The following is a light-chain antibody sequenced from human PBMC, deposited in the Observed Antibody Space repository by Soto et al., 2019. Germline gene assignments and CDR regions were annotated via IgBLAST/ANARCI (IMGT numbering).Light chain of an antibody. CDR3: LQRRNWPPIA. J-gene: IGKJ5*01. CDR1: QNVDRY. Sequence: DTVVTQSPATLSLSPGERATLSCRASQNVDRYVVWYQQKPGQAPRLLIYDATNRATGIPARFSGSGSWTDFTLTISSLEPEDSAVYYCLQRRNWPPIAFGQGTRLEIK. CDR2: DAT. V-gene: IGKV3-11*01.